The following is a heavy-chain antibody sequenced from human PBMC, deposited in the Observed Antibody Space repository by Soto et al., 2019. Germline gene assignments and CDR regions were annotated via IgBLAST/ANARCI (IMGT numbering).Heavy chain of an antibody. D-gene: IGHD3-3*01. CDR2: ISSDGNNK. J-gene: IGHJ4*02. CDR3: ARDGPPISIFGYGDY. CDR1: GFTFSSYV. Sequence: GGSLRLSCAASGFTFSSYVMHWVRQAPGEGLEWVAHISSDGNNKYYADSVKGRFTISRDNFKNSLYLQMSSLRADDTAVYYCARDGPPISIFGYGDYWGQLNLVTVSS. V-gene: IGHV3-30*02.